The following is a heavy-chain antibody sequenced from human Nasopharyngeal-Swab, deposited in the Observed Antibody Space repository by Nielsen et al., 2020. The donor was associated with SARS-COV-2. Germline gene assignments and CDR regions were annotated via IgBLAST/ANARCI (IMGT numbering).Heavy chain of an antibody. CDR2: IFPGDSDT. D-gene: IGHD1-26*01. V-gene: IGHV5-51*01. CDR1: GYRFTDYW. CDR3: AIGAAVGTLFHGMDV. Sequence: GESLKISCATSGYRFTDYWIAWVRQAPGNGLECMGTIFPGDSDTRYSPSFEGRVTTSVDQSITTAYLHWTSLKASDTAKYYCAIGAAVGTLFHGMDVWGQGTMVTVSS. J-gene: IGHJ6*02.